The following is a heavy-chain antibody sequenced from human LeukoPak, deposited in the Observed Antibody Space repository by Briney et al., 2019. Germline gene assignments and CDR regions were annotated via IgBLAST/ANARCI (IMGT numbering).Heavy chain of an antibody. CDR2: IRYNGSRS. CDR1: GFTFSSYA. V-gene: IGHV3-7*01. Sequence: PGRSLRLSCAASGFTFSSYAMTWVRQAPAKGPEWVAAIRYNGSRSGYADSVKGRFTISRDNAKNSLYLQMNSLRAEDTAMYYCANYFRAALCSGPNCPITRFDFWGQGDVATVSS. J-gene: IGHJ4*02. D-gene: IGHD2-2*01. CDR3: ANYFRAALCSGPNCPITRFDF.